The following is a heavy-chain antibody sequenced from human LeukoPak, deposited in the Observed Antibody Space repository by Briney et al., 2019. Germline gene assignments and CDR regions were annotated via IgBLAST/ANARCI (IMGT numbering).Heavy chain of an antibody. CDR3: ARDRSSAWYRGTSVAADY. CDR2: IKQDGSEK. Sequence: GGSLRLSCAASGFTFSSYWMNWVRQAPGKGLEWVANIKQDGSEKYYVDSVKGRFTISRDNAKNSLYLQMNSLKVEDTAVYYCARDRSSAWYRGTSVAADYWGQGTLVTVSS. J-gene: IGHJ4*02. V-gene: IGHV3-7*01. D-gene: IGHD6-19*01. CDR1: GFTFSSYW.